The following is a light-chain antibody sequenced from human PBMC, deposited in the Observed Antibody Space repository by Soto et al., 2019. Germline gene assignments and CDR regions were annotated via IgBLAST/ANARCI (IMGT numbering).Light chain of an antibody. CDR3: QQYDNSPPMYT. V-gene: IGKV3-20*01. Sequence: EIVLTQSPGTLSLSPVERATLSCRASQSVSSKYLAWYQQKPGQAPRLLMYHASTRATGIPDRFSGSGSGTDFTLTISRLEPEDFAVYYCQQYDNSPPMYTFGQGTKLELK. CDR1: QSVSSKY. CDR2: HAS. J-gene: IGKJ2*01.